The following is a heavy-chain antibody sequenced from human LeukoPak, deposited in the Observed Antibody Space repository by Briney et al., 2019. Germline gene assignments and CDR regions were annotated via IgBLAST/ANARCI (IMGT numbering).Heavy chain of an antibody. CDR1: GYTFTSYG. V-gene: IGHV1-18*01. J-gene: IGHJ5*02. D-gene: IGHD2-15*01. CDR2: ISAYNGNT. CDR3: ARAPYCSGGSCYSGWFDP. Sequence: ASVKVPCKASGYTFTSYGISWVRQAPGQGLEWMGWISAYNGNTNYAQKLQGRVTMTTDTSTSTAYMELRSLRSDDTAVYYCARAPYCSGGSCYSGWFDPWGQGTLVTVSS.